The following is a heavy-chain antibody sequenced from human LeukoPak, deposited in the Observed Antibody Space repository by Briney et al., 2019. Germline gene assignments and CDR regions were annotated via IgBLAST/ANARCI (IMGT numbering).Heavy chain of an antibody. Sequence: GGSLRLSCTASGFPFSNYWMHWARQGPGKGLEWVSRIYSDGSSTTYADSVKGRFTISRDNAKNTLYLQMSSLRVDDTAVYYCARTFGSGRYPGDWFDPWGQGTLVTVSS. J-gene: IGHJ5*02. V-gene: IGHV3-74*01. D-gene: IGHD6-19*01. CDR1: GFPFSNYW. CDR3: ARTFGSGRYPGDWFDP. CDR2: IYSDGSST.